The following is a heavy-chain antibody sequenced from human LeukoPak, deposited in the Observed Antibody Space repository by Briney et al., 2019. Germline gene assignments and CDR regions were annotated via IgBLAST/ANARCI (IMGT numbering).Heavy chain of an antibody. D-gene: IGHD6-6*01. CDR1: GFTFSSYR. J-gene: IGHJ4*02. Sequence: GGSLRLSCAASGFTFSSYRMHWVRQAPGKGLEWVSAISGSGGSTYYADSVKGRFTISRDNSKNTLYLQMNSLRAEDTAVYYCAKDLSSSDFDYWRQGTLVTVSS. V-gene: IGHV3-23*01. CDR3: AKDLSSSDFDY. CDR2: ISGSGGST.